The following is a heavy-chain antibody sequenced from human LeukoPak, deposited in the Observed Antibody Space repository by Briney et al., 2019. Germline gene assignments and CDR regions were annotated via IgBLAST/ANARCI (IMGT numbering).Heavy chain of an antibody. CDR2: IIPIFGIA. D-gene: IGHD2-21*02. CDR1: GGTFSSYA. CDR3: ARDLLRASCGGDCYGSWFDP. V-gene: IGHV1-69*04. Sequence: SVKVSCKASGGTFSSYAISWVRQAPGQGLEWMGRIIPIFGIANYAQKFQGRVTITADKSTSTAYMELSSLRSEDTAVYYCARDLLRASCGGDCYGSWFDPWGQGTLVNVSS. J-gene: IGHJ5*02.